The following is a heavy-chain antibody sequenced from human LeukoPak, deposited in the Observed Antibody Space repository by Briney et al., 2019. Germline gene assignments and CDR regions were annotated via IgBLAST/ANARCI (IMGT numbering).Heavy chain of an antibody. V-gene: IGHV3-23*01. CDR2: IGGSGDKT. D-gene: IGHD6-19*01. CDR3: VRRGDASSGWGDHDF. J-gene: IGHJ4*02. Sequence: GGSLRLSCVASGYTFYRNAIRWGRHALRGGGGCGSKIGGSGDKTFYADSVKGRFTISRDNSKNMVHLQMNSLTGEDTALYYCVRRGDASSGWGDHDFWGQGALVTVSS. CDR1: GYTFYRNA.